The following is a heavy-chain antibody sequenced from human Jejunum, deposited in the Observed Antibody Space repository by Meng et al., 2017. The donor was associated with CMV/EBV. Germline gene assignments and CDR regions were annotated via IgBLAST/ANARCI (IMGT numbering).Heavy chain of an antibody. CDR3: ARDSYHYGSSTYNWFDP. V-gene: IGHV4-59*01. CDR2: IHHSGTP. D-gene: IGHD3-10*01. Sequence: FISSFWWRWIRPSPGKGLEWIGYIHHSGTPNRNPSLRSRAIMSVDTSNNQFSLKLTSVTAADTAVYYCARDSYHYGSSTYNWFDPWGQGIRVTVSS. CDR1: FISSFW. J-gene: IGHJ5*02.